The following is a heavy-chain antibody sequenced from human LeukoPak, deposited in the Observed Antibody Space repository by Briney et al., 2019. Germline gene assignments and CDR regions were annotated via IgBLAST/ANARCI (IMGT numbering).Heavy chain of an antibody. Sequence: PSETLSLTCTVSGGSISSYYWSWIQQPPGKGLEWIGYIYYSGSTNYNPSLKSRVTISVDTSKNQFSLKLSSVTAADTAVYYCARHCGGDCYPAFDIWGQGTMVTVSS. V-gene: IGHV4-59*01. D-gene: IGHD2-21*02. J-gene: IGHJ3*02. CDR3: ARHCGGDCYPAFDI. CDR2: IYYSGST. CDR1: GGSISSYY.